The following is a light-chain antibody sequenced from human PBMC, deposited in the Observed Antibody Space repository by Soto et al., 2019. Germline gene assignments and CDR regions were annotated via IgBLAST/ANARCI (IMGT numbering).Light chain of an antibody. CDR3: HQRQSWPRT. CDR1: QYVGTR. Sequence: EIVLTQSPATLSSFPGETATLSCRASQYVGTRLAWYQHKPGRAPRLLIYYTSNRATGIPARFSGSGSGTDFTLTISSLAPEDFAIYYCHQRQSWPRTCGQGTKV. J-gene: IGKJ1*01. V-gene: IGKV3-11*01. CDR2: YTS.